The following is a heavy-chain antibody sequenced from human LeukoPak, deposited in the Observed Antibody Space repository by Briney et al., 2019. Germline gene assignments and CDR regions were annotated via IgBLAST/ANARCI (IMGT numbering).Heavy chain of an antibody. CDR1: GVSVTSYY. CDR3: AREGVSGGSSMDV. V-gene: IGHV4-59*02. J-gene: IGHJ6*03. CDR2: ISYNERM. D-gene: IGHD6-6*01. Sequence: SETLSLTCSVSGVSVTSYYWNWVRQRPGKGLEWIGYISYNERMDYGPTLKSRVTMSLDTSKNQFSLKLTSVTAADTAVYYCAREGVSGGSSMDVWGKGTTVTVSS.